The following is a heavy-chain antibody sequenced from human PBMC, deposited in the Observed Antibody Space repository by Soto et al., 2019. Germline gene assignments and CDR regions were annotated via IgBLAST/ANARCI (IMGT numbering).Heavy chain of an antibody. CDR3: AKGRASDCPGCTQDY. CDR1: AFTFSSYA. J-gene: IGHJ4*02. V-gene: IGHV3-23*01. D-gene: IGHD2-21*02. Sequence: EVQLLESGGGLAQPGGSLRLSCAASAFTFSSYAMSWVRQAPGKGLEWVSAISGRGDSTYYADSVKGRFTISTDNSKNPLYLQMNSLRAEDTAAYYCAKGRASDCPGCTQDYWGQGTLVTVSS. CDR2: ISGRGDST.